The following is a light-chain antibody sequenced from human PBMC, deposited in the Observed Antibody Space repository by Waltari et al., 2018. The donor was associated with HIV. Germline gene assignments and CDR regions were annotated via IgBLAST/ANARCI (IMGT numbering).Light chain of an antibody. CDR2: AAS. Sequence: DIQLTQSPSFLSASVGARVTITCRASQGISSYLAWYQQKPGKAPKLLIYAASNLQSGVPSRFSGSGSGTEFTLTISSLQPEDFATYYCQQLNSYPVTFGQGTRLEIK. J-gene: IGKJ5*01. V-gene: IGKV1-9*01. CDR3: QQLNSYPVT. CDR1: QGISSY.